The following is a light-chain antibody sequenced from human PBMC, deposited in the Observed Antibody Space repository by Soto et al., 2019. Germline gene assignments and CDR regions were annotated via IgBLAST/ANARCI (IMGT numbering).Light chain of an antibody. Sequence: QAVLSQPPSASGTPGQRVTISCSGSSSNIGKNTVNWYQQLPGTAPKLLIYSHNQRPSGVPDRLSGSNSGTSASLAISGLQSEDEADYYCAAWYDSLNGPVFGGGTKLTVL. J-gene: IGLJ2*01. CDR1: SSNIGKNT. V-gene: IGLV1-44*01. CDR2: SHN. CDR3: AAWYDSLNGPV.